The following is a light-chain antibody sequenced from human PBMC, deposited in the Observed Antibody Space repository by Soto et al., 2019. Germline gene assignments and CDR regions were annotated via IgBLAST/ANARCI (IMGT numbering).Light chain of an antibody. CDR1: QSVSSY. CDR2: DAS. J-gene: IGKJ4*01. V-gene: IGKV3-11*01. Sequence: EIVLTQSPATLSLSPGERATLSCRASQSVSSYLAWYQQKPGQAPRLLIYDASNRATGIPARFSGSGSGTDFTLTISSIEPEDFAVHYCQQRSNWPLLTFGGGTKVEIK. CDR3: QQRSNWPLLT.